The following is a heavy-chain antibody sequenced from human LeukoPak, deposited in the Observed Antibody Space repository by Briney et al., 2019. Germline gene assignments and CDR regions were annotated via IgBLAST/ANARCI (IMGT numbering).Heavy chain of an antibody. CDR2: IKSKTDGGTT. Sequence: GGSLRLSCAASGFTFSNAWMNWVRQAPGKGLEWVGRIKSKTDGGTTDYAAPVKGRFTISRDDSKNTLYLQMNSLKTEDTAVYYCSYYSDTSGYVDYWGQGTLVTVSS. D-gene: IGHD3-22*01. V-gene: IGHV3-15*01. CDR1: GFTFSNAW. CDR3: SYYSDTSGYVDY. J-gene: IGHJ4*02.